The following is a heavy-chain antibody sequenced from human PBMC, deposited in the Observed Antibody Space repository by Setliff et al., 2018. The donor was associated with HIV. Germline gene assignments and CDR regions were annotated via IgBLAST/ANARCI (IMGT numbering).Heavy chain of an antibody. J-gene: IGHJ6*02. D-gene: IGHD3-16*02. V-gene: IGHV4-39*07. CDR3: ARHNVITYGGLIYDYLYYGLDV. Sequence: PSETLSLTCNVSGFSFRNSFYNWGWIRQPPGKGLEWIGSIYARGSTYYNPSLKSRVTMSVDTSKNRFSLKVTSVTAADTAVYYCARHNVITYGGLIYDYLYYGLDVWGRGTPVTVSS. CDR1: GFSFRNSFYN. CDR2: IYARGST.